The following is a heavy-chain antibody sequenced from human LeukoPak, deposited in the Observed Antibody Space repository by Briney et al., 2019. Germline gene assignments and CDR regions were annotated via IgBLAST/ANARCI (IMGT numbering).Heavy chain of an antibody. J-gene: IGHJ4*02. CDR3: LIQYFFDY. CDR1: GFTVSDAY. D-gene: IGHD5-18*01. V-gene: IGHV3-15*01. CDR2: IQSKPDGSTT. Sequence: GSLRLSCAASGFTVSDAYMSWVRQPPGKGLEWVARIQSKPDGSTTAYAAPVKGRFIISRDDSKNTLYLDLNSLKAEDTGIYCCLIQYFFDYWGQGTPVTVSS.